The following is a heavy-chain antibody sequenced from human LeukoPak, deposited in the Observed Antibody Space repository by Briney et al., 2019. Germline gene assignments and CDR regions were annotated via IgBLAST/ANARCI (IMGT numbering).Heavy chain of an antibody. CDR3: ARFSSGFDY. J-gene: IGHJ4*02. D-gene: IGHD6-19*01. Sequence: LTGGSLRLSCAASGFTFSSYSMNWVRQAPGRGLEWVSYISSSSSTIYYADSVKGRFTISRDNAKNSLYLQMNSRRDEDTAVYYCARFSSGFDYWGQGTLVTVSS. CDR1: GFTFSSYS. V-gene: IGHV3-48*02. CDR2: ISSSSSTI.